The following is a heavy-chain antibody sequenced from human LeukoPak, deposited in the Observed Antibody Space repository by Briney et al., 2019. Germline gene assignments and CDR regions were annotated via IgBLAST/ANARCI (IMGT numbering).Heavy chain of an antibody. CDR2: ISAYNGNT. CDR3: AAGRHP. Sequence: ASVKVSCKASGYTFTSYGISWVRQAPGQGLEWMGWISAYNGNTNYAQKFQGRVTMTRSTSISTAYMELSSLRSEDTAVYYCAAGRHPWGQGTLVTVSS. J-gene: IGHJ4*02. V-gene: IGHV1-18*01. CDR1: GYTFTSYG. D-gene: IGHD3-10*01.